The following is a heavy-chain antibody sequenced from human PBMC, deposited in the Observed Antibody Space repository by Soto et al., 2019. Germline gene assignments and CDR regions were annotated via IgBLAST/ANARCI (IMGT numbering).Heavy chain of an antibody. CDR3: ARGGMPSIGMDV. Sequence: QVQLVESGGGLVKPGGSLRLSCAASGFTLSDHYMSWIRQAPGKGLEWVSYISSSGIYTNDADSVQGRFTISRDNANNSLYLQMNSLRAEDTAVYYCARGGMPSIGMDVWGQGTTVTVSS. V-gene: IGHV3-11*05. CDR1: GFTLSDHY. D-gene: IGHD2-2*01. J-gene: IGHJ6*02. CDR2: ISSSGIYT.